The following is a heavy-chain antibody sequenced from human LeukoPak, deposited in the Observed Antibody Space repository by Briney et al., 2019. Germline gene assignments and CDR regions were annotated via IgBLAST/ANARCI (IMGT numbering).Heavy chain of an antibody. CDR3: ARKKDYGDYVDY. V-gene: IGHV4-30-2*01. J-gene: IGHJ4*02. CDR1: GASISSGGYS. D-gene: IGHD4-17*01. Sequence: SETLSLTCAVSGASISSGGYSWIWIRLPPGKGLEWIANIYHSGNTYYNPSLRSRVTISVDTSKNQFSLMLSSVTAADTALYYCARKKDYGDYVDYWGQGTLVTVSS. CDR2: IYHSGNT.